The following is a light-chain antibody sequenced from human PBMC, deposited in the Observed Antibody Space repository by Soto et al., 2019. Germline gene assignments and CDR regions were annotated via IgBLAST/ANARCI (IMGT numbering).Light chain of an antibody. J-gene: IGKJ5*01. Sequence: SAFTLSLHSQSATVGNTDTKSCLASQGIRRWVAWYKQKPGRAPKFLIYRASSLETGGLSRFSGRGSGREFDLTISSLQPDDFATYYCQQCNSYPVTFGQGTRLEIK. CDR1: QGIRRW. CDR3: QQCNSYPVT. V-gene: IGKV1-5*03. CDR2: RAS.